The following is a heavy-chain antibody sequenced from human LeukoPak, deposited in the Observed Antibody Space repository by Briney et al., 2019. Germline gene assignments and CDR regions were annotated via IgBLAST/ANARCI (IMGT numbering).Heavy chain of an antibody. D-gene: IGHD3-22*01. V-gene: IGHV4-39*07. CDR1: GGSISSSPYY. J-gene: IGHJ4*02. CDR3: ARGAGYYDSSGYYRY. Sequence: SETLSLTCTVSGGSISSSPYYWGWIRQPPGKGLEWIGSIYYSGTTHYNPSLESRVTISVDTSKNQFSLKLSSVTAADTAVYYCARGAGYYDSSGYYRYWGQGTLVTVSS. CDR2: IYYSGTT.